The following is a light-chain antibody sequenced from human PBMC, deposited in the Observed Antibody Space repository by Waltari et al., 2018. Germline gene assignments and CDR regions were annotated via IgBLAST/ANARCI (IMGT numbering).Light chain of an antibody. CDR3: CSYTSIGPVL. J-gene: IGLJ2*01. Sequence: QSALTQPASVSGSPGQSIAISRIGTSSDVGANNFLSWYQQHPGRAPKLMTHEVTKRPSGVSTRFSGSKSGNTASLTISGLQAEDEADYYCCSYTSIGPVLIGGGTKVTVL. CDR2: EVT. V-gene: IGLV2-23*02. CDR1: SSDVGANNF.